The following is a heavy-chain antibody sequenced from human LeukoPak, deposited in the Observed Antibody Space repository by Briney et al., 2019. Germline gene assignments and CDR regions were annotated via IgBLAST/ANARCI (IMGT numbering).Heavy chain of an antibody. J-gene: IGHJ3*02. D-gene: IGHD2-2*02. CDR2: ISSSSSYI. V-gene: IGHV3-21*01. CDR1: GFTFSSYS. CDR3: ARANRVVPAAIRRSGAFDI. Sequence: GGSLRLSCAASGFTFSSYSMNWVRQAPGEGLEWVSSISSSSSYIYYADSVKGRFTISRDNAKNSLYLQMNSLRAEDTAVYYCARANRVVPAAIRRSGAFDIWGQGTMVTVSS.